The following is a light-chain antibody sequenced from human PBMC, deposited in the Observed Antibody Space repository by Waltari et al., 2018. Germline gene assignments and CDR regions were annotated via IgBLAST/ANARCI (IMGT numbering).Light chain of an antibody. CDR2: GAS. CDR3: QQSYNSPLT. J-gene: IGKJ4*01. CDR1: QSINNL. Sequence: DIQMSQSPPSLSASVGDRVPLNCRASQSINNLLNWYQQKPGRAPEVLIYGASTLQSGVPSRFSGSGSGTGFTLTINNLQSEDFATYYCQQSYNSPLTFGGGTKVEIK. V-gene: IGKV1-39*01.